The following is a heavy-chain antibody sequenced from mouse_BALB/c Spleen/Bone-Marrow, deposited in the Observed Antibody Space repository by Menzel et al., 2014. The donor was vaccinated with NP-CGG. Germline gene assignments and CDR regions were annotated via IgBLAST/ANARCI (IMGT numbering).Heavy chain of an antibody. CDR1: GFAFTDYY. CDR3: ARDRAARATGYYFDY. J-gene: IGHJ2*01. CDR2: IRNKANGYTT. D-gene: IGHD3-1*01. V-gene: IGHV7-3*02. Sequence: EVMLVESGGGLVQPGGSLRLSCAPSGFAFTDYYMSWVRQPPGKALEWLGFIRNKANGYTTEYSASVKGRFTISRDNSQSILYLQMNTLRAEDSATYYCARDRAARATGYYFDYWGQGTTLTVSS.